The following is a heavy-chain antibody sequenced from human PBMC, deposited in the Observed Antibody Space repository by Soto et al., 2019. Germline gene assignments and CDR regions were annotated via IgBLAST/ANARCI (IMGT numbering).Heavy chain of an antibody. CDR1: GYTFTSYG. CDR3: ARYSGSGGVWGTIDY. CDR2: ISAYNGNT. V-gene: IGHV1-18*01. D-gene: IGHD3-16*01. J-gene: IGHJ4*02. Sequence: GASVKVSCKASGYTFTSYGISWVRQAPGQGLEWMGWISAYNGNTNYAQKLQGRVTMTTDTSTSTAYMELRSLRSDDTAVYYCARYSGSGGVWGTIDYWGQGTLVTVSS.